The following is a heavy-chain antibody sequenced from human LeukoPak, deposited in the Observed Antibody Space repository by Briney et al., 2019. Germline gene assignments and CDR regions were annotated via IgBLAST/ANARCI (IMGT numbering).Heavy chain of an antibody. CDR2: TSGSGGRS. D-gene: IGHD3-9*01. CDR3: ARGLDNDILTGGFDC. V-gene: IGHV3-23*01. CDR1: GFTFSSYA. J-gene: IGHJ4*02. Sequence: GRSLRLSCAASGFTFSSYAMSWVRQAPGKGLEWVSGTSGSGGRSFYADYVKGRFTTPRDNSKNTLHLQMNSLRAEDTAVYCCARGLDNDILTGGFDCWGQGTLVTVSS.